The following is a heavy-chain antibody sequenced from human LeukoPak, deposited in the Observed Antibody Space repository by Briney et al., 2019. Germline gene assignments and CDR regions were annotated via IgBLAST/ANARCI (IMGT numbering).Heavy chain of an antibody. CDR1: GGSFSGYY. J-gene: IGHJ4*02. CDR3: ARHLRRWLHLQGFDY. D-gene: IGHD5-24*01. V-gene: IGHV4-34*01. Sequence: SETLSLTCAVYGGSFSGYYWSWIRQPPGKGLEWIGEINHSGSTNYNPSLKSRVTISVDTSKNQFSLKLSSVTAADTAVYYCARHLRRWLHLQGFDYWGQGTLVTVSS. CDR2: INHSGST.